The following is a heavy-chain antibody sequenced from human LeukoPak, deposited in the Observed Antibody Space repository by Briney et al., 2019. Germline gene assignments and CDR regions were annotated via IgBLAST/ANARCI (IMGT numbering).Heavy chain of an antibody. CDR1: GITSSSYA. CDR3: ARENLAAAADY. V-gene: IGHV3-23*01. CDR2: ISGNAGST. J-gene: IGHJ4*02. D-gene: IGHD6-25*01. Sequence: GGSLRLSCAASGITSSSYAMTWVRQAPGKGLEWVSSISGNAGSTYYADAVKGRFTISRDNSKNTLYLQMNSLRLEDTAVYYCARENLAAAADYWGQGTVVTVSS.